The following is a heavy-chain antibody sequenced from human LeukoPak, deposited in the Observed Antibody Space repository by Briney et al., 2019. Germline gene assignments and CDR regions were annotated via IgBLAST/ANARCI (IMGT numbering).Heavy chain of an antibody. D-gene: IGHD3-3*01. CDR1: GGSFSGYY. CDR2: INHSGST. J-gene: IGHJ3*02. Sequence: SETLSLTCAVYGGSFSGYYWSWIRQPPGKGLEWIGEINHSGSTNYNPSLKSRVTISVDTSKNQFSLKLSSVTAADTAVYYCARRYYDFWSGPTKSDAFDIWGQGTMVTVSS. CDR3: ARRYYDFWSGPTKSDAFDI. V-gene: IGHV4-34*01.